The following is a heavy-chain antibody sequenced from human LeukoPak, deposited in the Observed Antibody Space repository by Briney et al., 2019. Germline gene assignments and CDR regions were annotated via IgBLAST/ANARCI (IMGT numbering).Heavy chain of an antibody. V-gene: IGHV4-39*01. D-gene: IGHD6-19*01. CDR3: ARRGYSSGWYDY. CDR2: IYYTGTT. CDR1: GVPISNSNSY. Sequence: SETLSLTCTVSGVPISNSNSYWGWFRQPPGKGLEWIGSIYYTGTTNYNPSLKSRVTISVDTSKNQLSLKLSSVTAADTAVYYCARRGYSSGWYDYWGQGTLVTVSS. J-gene: IGHJ4*02.